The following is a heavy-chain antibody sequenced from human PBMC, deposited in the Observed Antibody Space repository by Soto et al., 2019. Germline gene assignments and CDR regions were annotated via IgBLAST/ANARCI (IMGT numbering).Heavy chain of an antibody. D-gene: IGHD6-19*01. CDR1: GFTFSSYA. Sequence: QVQLVESGGGVVQPGRSLRLSCAASGFTFSSYAMHWVRQAPGKGLEWVAVISYDGSNKYYADSVKGRFTISRDNSKNTLYLQMNSLRAEDTAVYYCARVEAVAGNHDAFDIWGQGTMVTVSS. CDR3: ARVEAVAGNHDAFDI. J-gene: IGHJ3*02. CDR2: ISYDGSNK. V-gene: IGHV3-30-3*01.